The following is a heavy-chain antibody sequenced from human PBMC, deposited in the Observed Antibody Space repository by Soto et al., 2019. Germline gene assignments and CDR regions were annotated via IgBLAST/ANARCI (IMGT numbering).Heavy chain of an antibody. D-gene: IGHD6-19*01. CDR1: GFTFSSYW. CDR3: AKDKAVAGTFAGPIAFDI. CDR2: IKQDGSEK. V-gene: IGHV3-7*03. Sequence: WGSLRLSCAASGFTFSSYWMSWVRQAPGKGLEWVANIKQDGSEKCYVDSVKGRFTISRDNAKISLYLQMNSLRAEDTALYYCAKDKAVAGTFAGPIAFDIWGQGTMVTVSS. J-gene: IGHJ3*02.